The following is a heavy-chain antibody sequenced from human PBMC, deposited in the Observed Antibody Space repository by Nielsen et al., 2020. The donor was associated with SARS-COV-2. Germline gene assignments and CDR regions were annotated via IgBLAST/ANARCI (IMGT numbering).Heavy chain of an antibody. D-gene: IGHD3-9*01. Sequence: GGSLRLSCAASGFTFSSYGMHWVRQAPGKGLEWVAVISYDGSNKYYADSVKGRFTISRDNSKNTLYLQMNSLRAEDTAVYYCAKDQRYFDWLAGYYGMDVWGQGTTVTVSS. CDR3: AKDQRYFDWLAGYYGMDV. V-gene: IGHV3-30*18. J-gene: IGHJ6*02. CDR2: ISYDGSNK. CDR1: GFTFSSYG.